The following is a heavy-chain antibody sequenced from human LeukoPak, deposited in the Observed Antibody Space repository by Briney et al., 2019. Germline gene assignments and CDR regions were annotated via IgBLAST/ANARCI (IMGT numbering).Heavy chain of an antibody. V-gene: IGHV3-73*01. J-gene: IGHJ4*02. D-gene: IGHD2-8*01. CDR2: IRSKANSYAT. CDR1: GFTFSGSA. CDR3: TRPSDCTNGVCHKDY. Sequence: GSLRLSCAASGFTFSGSAMHWVRQASGKGLEWVGRIRSKANSYATAYAASVKGRFTISRDDSKNTAYLQMNSLKTEDTAVYYCTRPSDCTNGVCHKDYWGQGTLVTVSS.